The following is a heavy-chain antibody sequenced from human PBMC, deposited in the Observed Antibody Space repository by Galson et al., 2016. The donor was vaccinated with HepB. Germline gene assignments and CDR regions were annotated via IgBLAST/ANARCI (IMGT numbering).Heavy chain of an antibody. CDR3: AKMDEGTSKRNIDY. CDR2: VSGSGGST. J-gene: IGHJ3*01. D-gene: IGHD3-9*01. Sequence: SLRLSCAASGFTFSSYGMSWVCQAPGKGLEWVSAVSGSGGSTYYADSVKGRSTISRDNSKNTLYLQMNSLRAEDTAVYSCAKMDEGTSKRNIDYWGQGTMVIVSS. CDR1: GFTFSSYG. V-gene: IGHV3-23*01.